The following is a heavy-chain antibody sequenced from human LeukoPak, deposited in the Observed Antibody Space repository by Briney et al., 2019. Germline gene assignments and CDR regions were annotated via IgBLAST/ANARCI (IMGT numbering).Heavy chain of an antibody. CDR1: GFTISSYG. D-gene: IGHD7-27*01. J-gene: IGHJ4*02. V-gene: IGHV3-33*01. Sequence: PGGSLRLSCAASGFTISSYGMHWVRQAPGKGLEWVAVIWFDGSNKYYADSVKGRFTISRDNSKNTLYLQMNSLRAEDTAVYYCARDRDWGCSYCSYWGQGTLVTVSS. CDR2: IWFDGSNK. CDR3: ARDRDWGCSYCSY.